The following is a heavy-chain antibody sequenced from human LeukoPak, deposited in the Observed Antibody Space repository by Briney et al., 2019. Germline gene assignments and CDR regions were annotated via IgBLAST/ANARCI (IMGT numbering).Heavy chain of an antibody. CDR3: ARDLSRGLMIQGDDPFDI. V-gene: IGHV7-4-1*02. D-gene: IGHD5-18*01. CDR1: GYTLTNHA. Sequence: ASVKVSCRASGYTLTNHAINWVRQAPGQGLEWMGRINTNSERPTFAQGFRGRFVLSLATSVSTAYLQINSLRPEETAMYYCARDLSRGLMIQGDDPFDIWGQGTMVTVSS. CDR2: INTNSERP. J-gene: IGHJ3*02.